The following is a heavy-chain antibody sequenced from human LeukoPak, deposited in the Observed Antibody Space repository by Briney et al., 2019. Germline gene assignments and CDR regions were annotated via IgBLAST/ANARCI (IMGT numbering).Heavy chain of an antibody. CDR2: INHSGST. CDR3: ARFGLCSGGGCSGYYFDY. J-gene: IGHJ4*02. Sequence: SETLSLTCAVYGGSFSGYYWSWIRQPPGKGLEWIGEINHSGSTNYSPSLKSRVTISVDTSKNQFSLKLSSVTAADTAVYYCARFGLCSGGGCSGYYFDYWGQGTLVTVSS. V-gene: IGHV4-34*01. CDR1: GGSFSGYY. D-gene: IGHD2-15*01.